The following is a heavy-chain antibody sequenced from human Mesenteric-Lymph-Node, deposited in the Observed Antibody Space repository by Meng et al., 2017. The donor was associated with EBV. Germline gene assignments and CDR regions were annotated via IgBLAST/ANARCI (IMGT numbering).Heavy chain of an antibody. V-gene: IGHV3-66*01. D-gene: IGHD1-26*01. J-gene: IGHJ4*02. CDR3: ARGMGATEIRY. CDR2: IYSGGST. Sequence: LVGSGGGLAQPGGALRLVCAASGFTVGNNYMSWVRQAPGKGLEWVSFIYSGGSTYYADSVKGRFTISRDNSKNTLYLQMNSLRAEDTAVYYCARGMGATEIRYWGQGTLVTVSS. CDR1: GFTVGNNY.